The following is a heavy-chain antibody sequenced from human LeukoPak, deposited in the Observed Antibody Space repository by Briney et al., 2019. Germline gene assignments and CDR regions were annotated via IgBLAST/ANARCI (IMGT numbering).Heavy chain of an antibody. V-gene: IGHV4-59*01. CDR1: GGSISSYY. CDR2: IYYSGST. CDR3: ASASHSTYYYYMDV. Sequence: SETLSLTCTVSGGSISSYYWSWIRQPPGKGLEWIGYIYYSGSTNYNPSLKSRVTISVDTSKNQFSLKLSSVTAADTAVYYCASASHSTYYYYMDVWGKGTTVTVSS. D-gene: IGHD6-13*01. J-gene: IGHJ6*03.